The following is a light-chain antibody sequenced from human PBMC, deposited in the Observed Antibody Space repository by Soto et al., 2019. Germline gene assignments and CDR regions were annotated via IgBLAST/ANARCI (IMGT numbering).Light chain of an antibody. CDR2: DAS. CDR3: QQLDSYPRT. CDR1: QGIGSY. V-gene: IGKV1-9*01. J-gene: IGKJ3*01. Sequence: DIQLTQSPSFLSASVGDRVTITCRASQGIGSYLAWYQQKPGKAPKLLIYDASTLQSGVPSRFSGSGFGTKFTLTISSLQPEDSATYYCQQLDSYPRTFGPGTKVDIK.